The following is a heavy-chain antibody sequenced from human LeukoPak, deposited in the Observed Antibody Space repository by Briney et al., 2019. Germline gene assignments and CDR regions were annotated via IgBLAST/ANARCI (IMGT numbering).Heavy chain of an antibody. Sequence: SETLSLTCTVSGDSISYYYWSWIRQPPGKGLEWIGKIYYSGDTNYNPSLKSRVTISVDTSKNQFSLKLCSVTAADTAVYYCARVRGYSYDSSDFDYWGQGTLVTVSS. CDR2: IYYSGDT. J-gene: IGHJ4*02. D-gene: IGHD5-18*01. CDR3: ARVRGYSYDSSDFDY. V-gene: IGHV4-59*01. CDR1: GDSISYYY.